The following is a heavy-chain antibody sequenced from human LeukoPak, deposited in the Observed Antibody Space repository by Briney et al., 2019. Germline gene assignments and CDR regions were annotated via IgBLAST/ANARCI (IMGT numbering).Heavy chain of an antibody. CDR2: ISGSGGST. D-gene: IGHD3-22*01. Sequence: GGSLRLSCAASGFTFSSYAMSWVRQAPGKELEWVSAISGSGGSTYYADSVKGRFTISRDNSKNTLYLQMNSLRAEDTAVYYCAKVPYYYDSSGYFDYWGQGTLVTVSS. CDR1: GFTFSSYA. V-gene: IGHV3-23*01. J-gene: IGHJ4*02. CDR3: AKVPYYYDSSGYFDY.